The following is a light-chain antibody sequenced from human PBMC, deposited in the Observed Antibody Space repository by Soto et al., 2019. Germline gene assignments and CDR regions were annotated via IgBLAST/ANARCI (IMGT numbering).Light chain of an antibody. Sequence: QSVLTQSPSASASLGASVKLTCTLSSGHSSYAIAWHQQQAEKGPRYLMKLTGDGSHSKGDGIPDRFSGSSSGAERYLTISSLKSEDEAVYYCQTWGSGTHVVFGGGTKLTVL. CDR3: QTWGSGTHVV. CDR2: LTGDGSH. CDR1: SGHSSYA. V-gene: IGLV4-69*01. J-gene: IGLJ2*01.